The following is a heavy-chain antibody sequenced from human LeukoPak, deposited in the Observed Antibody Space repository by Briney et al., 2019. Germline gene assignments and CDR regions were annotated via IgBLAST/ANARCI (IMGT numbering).Heavy chain of an antibody. CDR3: ARDYFGNSLLDY. V-gene: IGHV1-2*02. Sequence: ASVKVSCKTSGYSFTSHYVHWVRQAPGQGLEWMGWIHPKSGDTNYALKFHGRVTMTRDTSISTVYMDLSRLSSDDTAVYYCARDYFGNSLLDYWGQGTLVTVSS. CDR1: GYSFTSHY. CDR2: IHPKSGDT. J-gene: IGHJ4*02. D-gene: IGHD4-23*01.